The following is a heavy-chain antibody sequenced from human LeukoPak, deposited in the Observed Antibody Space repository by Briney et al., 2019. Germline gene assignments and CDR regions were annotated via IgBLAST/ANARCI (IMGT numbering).Heavy chain of an antibody. J-gene: IGHJ5*02. CDR1: GYSFTGYY. Sequence: GASVKVSCKASGYSFTGYYIHWVRQAPGQGLEWMGWINPSGGSTSYAQKFQGRVTMTRDTSTSTVYMELSSLRSEDTAVYYCARDESKGTAMASVNWFDPWSQGTLVTVSS. D-gene: IGHD5-18*01. CDR3: ARDESKGTAMASVNWFDP. CDR2: INPSGGST. V-gene: IGHV1-46*01.